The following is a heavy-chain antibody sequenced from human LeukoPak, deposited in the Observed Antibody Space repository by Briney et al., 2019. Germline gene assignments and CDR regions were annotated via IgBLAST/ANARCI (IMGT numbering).Heavy chain of an antibody. V-gene: IGHV3-15*01. J-gene: IGHJ6*02. CDR2: IKSKTDGGTT. CDR1: GFTFSNAW. D-gene: IGHD6-19*01. Sequence: GGSLRLSCAASGFTFSNAWMSWVRQAPGKGLEWVGRIKSKTDGGTTDYAAPVKGRFTISRDDSKNTLYLQMNSLKTEDTAVYYCTTVNGWYYYYGMDVWGQGTTVTVSS. CDR3: TTVNGWYYYYGMDV.